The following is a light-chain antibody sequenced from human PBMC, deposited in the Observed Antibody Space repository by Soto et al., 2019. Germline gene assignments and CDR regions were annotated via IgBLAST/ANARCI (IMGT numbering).Light chain of an antibody. CDR1: SSNIGAGYD. CDR2: GNS. V-gene: IGLV1-40*01. CDR3: QSYDSSLSAYVV. Sequence: QLVLTQPPSVSGAPGQRVTISCTGSSSNIGAGYDVHWYQQLPGTAPKLLIYGNSNRPSGVPDRFSGSKSGTSAYLAITGLQAEDEADYYCQSYDSSLSAYVVFGGGTKLTVL. J-gene: IGLJ2*01.